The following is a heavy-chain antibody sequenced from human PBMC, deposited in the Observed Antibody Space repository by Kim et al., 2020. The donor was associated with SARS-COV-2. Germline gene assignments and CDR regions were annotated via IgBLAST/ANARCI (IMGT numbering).Heavy chain of an antibody. CDR3: ARAFSRLPRPRFGLGYGMDV. D-gene: IGHD3-10*01. V-gene: IGHV4-34*01. Sequence: SETLSLTCAVYGGSFSGYYWSWIRQPPGKGLEWIGEINHSGSTNYNPSLKSRVTISVDTSKNQFSLKLSSVTAADTAVYYCARAFSRLPRPRFGLGYGMDVWGQGTTVTVSS. CDR2: INHSGST. J-gene: IGHJ6*02. CDR1: GGSFSGYY.